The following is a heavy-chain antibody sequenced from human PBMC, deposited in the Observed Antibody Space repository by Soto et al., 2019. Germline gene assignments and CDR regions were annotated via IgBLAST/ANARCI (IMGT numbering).Heavy chain of an antibody. Sequence: QVRLQESGPKLVRPSQTLSLTCSVSGVSINRGDYYWSWIRQSPGRGREWIGSIYYNGETNYNPSLGRRVPMPVDPSKNQFFLDLQSVVAADTAVYFCAREGGDFVQVPYYWGQGTLITVSS. CDR1: GVSINRGDYY. J-gene: IGHJ4*02. D-gene: IGHD3-3*01. CDR3: AREGGDFVQVPYY. V-gene: IGHV4-30-4*01. CDR2: IYYNGET.